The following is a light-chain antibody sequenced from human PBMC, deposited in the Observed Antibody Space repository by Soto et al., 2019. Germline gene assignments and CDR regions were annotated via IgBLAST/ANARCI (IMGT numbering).Light chain of an antibody. CDR3: QSYDSSLSGWV. J-gene: IGLJ3*02. CDR1: SSNIGACYD. CDR2: GNS. V-gene: IGLV1-40*01. Sequence: QSVLTQPPSVSGAPGQRVTISCTGSSSNIGACYDVHWYQQLPGTAPKLLIYGNSNRPSGVPDRFSGSKSGTSASLAITGLQAEDEAEYYCQSYDSSLSGWVFGGGTKLTVL.